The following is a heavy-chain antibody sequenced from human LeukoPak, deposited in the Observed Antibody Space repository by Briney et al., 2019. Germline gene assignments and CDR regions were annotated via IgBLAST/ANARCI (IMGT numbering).Heavy chain of an antibody. CDR1: GFTFSSYW. CDR2: INQDGSEK. J-gene: IGHJ4*02. CDR3: ARADHVDTAMIDN. V-gene: IGHV3-7*01. Sequence: GGSLRLSCVGSGFTFSSYWMSWVRQAPGKGLEWVANINQDGSEKYDVDSAKGRFTISRDNAKNSLYLQMNSLRAEDTAVYYCARADHVDTAMIDNWGQGTLVTVSS. D-gene: IGHD5-18*01.